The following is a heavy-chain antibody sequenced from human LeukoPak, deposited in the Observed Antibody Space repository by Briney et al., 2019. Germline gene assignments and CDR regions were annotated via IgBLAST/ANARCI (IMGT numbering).Heavy chain of an antibody. Sequence: GGSLRLSCAASGFTFGSYGMHWVRQAPGKGLEWVTVIWYDGSNKYYADSVKGRFTIPRDNSKDTLYLQMNSLRAEDTAVYYCARARHGILTGYYLDYWGQGTLVTVSS. CDR1: GFTFGSYG. D-gene: IGHD3-9*01. CDR3: ARARHGILTGYYLDY. V-gene: IGHV3-33*01. CDR2: IWYDGSNK. J-gene: IGHJ4*02.